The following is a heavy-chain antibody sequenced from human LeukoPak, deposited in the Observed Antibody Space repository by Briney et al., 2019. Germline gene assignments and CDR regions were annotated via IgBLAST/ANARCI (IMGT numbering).Heavy chain of an antibody. D-gene: IGHD2-15*01. CDR1: GFTFINYA. V-gene: IGHV3-23*01. Sequence: PGGSLRLSCAASGFTFINYAMSWVRQAPGKGLEWVSAICGGGDITYYADSVKGRFTISRDNSKNTLYLQMNSLKAEDTTIYYCAKHPHIVVVVAASGGEWFDPWGQGTLVTVSS. CDR2: ICGGGDIT. J-gene: IGHJ5*02. CDR3: AKHPHIVVVVAASGGEWFDP.